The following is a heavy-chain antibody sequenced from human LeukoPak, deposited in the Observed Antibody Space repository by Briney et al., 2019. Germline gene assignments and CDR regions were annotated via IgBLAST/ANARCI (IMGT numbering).Heavy chain of an antibody. Sequence: GASVKVSCKASGYTFTSYGISWVRQAPGQGLEWMGWISAYNGNTNYAQKLQGRVTTTTDTSTSTAYMELRSLRSDDTAVYYCARDQGIAAPTNWFDPCGQGTLVTVSS. CDR2: ISAYNGNT. CDR3: ARDQGIAAPTNWFDP. J-gene: IGHJ5*02. V-gene: IGHV1-18*01. D-gene: IGHD6-13*01. CDR1: GYTFTSYG.